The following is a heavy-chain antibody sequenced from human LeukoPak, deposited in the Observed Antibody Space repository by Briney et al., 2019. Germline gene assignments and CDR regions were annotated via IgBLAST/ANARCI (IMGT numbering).Heavy chain of an antibody. CDR3: ARVYYSNSYDYWYFDL. Sequence: PSETLSLTCTVSGGSIRSYYWSWIRQPPGKGLEWIAYIYYSGSTNYNPSLESRVTISVDTSKNQFSLKLSSVTAADTAVYYCARVYYSNSYDYWYFDLWGRGTLVTVSS. CDR2: IYYSGST. V-gene: IGHV4-59*01. D-gene: IGHD6-13*01. J-gene: IGHJ2*01. CDR1: GGSIRSYY.